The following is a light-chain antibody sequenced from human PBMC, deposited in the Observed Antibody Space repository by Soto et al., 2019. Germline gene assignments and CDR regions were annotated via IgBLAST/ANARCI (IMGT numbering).Light chain of an antibody. Sequence: QSALTQPRSVSGSPGQSVTISCTGTSSDVGGYDYVSWYQHHPGEAPKLMIYDVTKRPSGVPDRLSGSKSGNTASRTISGLQAEDEADYYCCSYAGSYTLVFGGGTKLTVL. CDR3: CSYAGSYTLV. CDR1: SSDVGGYDY. J-gene: IGLJ3*02. CDR2: DVT. V-gene: IGLV2-11*01.